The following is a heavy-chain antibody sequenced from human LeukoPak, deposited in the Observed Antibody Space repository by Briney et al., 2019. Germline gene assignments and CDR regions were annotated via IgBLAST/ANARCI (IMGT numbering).Heavy chain of an antibody. Sequence: PSETLSLTCTVSGGSISSGGYYWGWIRHHPGKGLEWIGYICCRGSTYYNPSLKSRVTISVDTSKNQFSLKLSSVTAADTAVYYCARVVDGEEWELLGYFDYWGQGTLVTVSS. CDR1: GGSISSGGYY. D-gene: IGHD1-26*01. J-gene: IGHJ4*02. CDR2: ICCRGST. V-gene: IGHV4-31*03. CDR3: ARVVDGEEWELLGYFDY.